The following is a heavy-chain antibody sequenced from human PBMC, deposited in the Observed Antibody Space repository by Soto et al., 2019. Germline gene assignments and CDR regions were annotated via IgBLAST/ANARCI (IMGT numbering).Heavy chain of an antibody. CDR2: INPRNGDT. Sequence: ASVKVSCKASGYTFTDHYVHWMRQAPGQGLEWMGWINPRNGDTKYAQKFQGRVTMARDTSISTHYMELSGLRSDDTAVYYCARDLNPYYGPGSRHGFFDYWGQGTRVTVSS. CDR3: ARDLNPYYGPGSRHGFFDY. D-gene: IGHD3-10*01. V-gene: IGHV1-2*02. CDR1: GYTFTDHY. J-gene: IGHJ4*02.